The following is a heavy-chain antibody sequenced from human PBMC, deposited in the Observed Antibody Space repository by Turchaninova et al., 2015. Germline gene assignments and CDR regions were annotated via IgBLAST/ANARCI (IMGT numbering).Heavy chain of an antibody. CDR1: GFSLPTPGVG. CDR2: IYWDDDK. Sequence: QLTLQESGPTLVKPTQTLPLTFTFSGFSLPTPGVGVGWLRQPPGQALEWLSLIYWDDDKRYSPSLQSTLSITKDTPKNQVVLTMTNMDPVDTATYYCARRRTYFDHWGQGTLVSVSS. V-gene: IGHV2-5*02. J-gene: IGHJ4*02. CDR3: ARRRTYFDH.